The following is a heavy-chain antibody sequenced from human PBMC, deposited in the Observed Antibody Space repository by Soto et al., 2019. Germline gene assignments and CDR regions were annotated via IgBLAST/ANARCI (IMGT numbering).Heavy chain of an antibody. CDR1: GFTFSDYA. CDR3: AKGGRQWLVTSDFNY. J-gene: IGHJ4*02. CDR2: VSHDGRNT. V-gene: IGHV3-30*18. Sequence: VQLVESGGGVVQPGRSLRLSCAASGFTFSDYAMHWVRQAPGKGLEWVAVVSHDGRNTHYADSVKGRSTISRDSSKNTVSLEMTSLSAEDTAVYYCAKGGRQWLVTSDFNYWGQGALVTVYS. D-gene: IGHD6-19*01.